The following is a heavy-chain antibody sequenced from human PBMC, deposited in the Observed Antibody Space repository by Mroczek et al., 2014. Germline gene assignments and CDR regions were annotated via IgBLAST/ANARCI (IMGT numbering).Heavy chain of an antibody. J-gene: IGHJ6*04. D-gene: IGHD2-2*01. Sequence: QVQLQESGPGLVKPSQTLSLTCTVSGGSISSGGYYWSWIRQHPGKGLEWIGYIYYSGSTYYNPSLKSRVTISVDTSKNQFSLKLSSVTAADTAVYYCARVGWDIVVVPAAKNLMDVWGKGTTVTVSS. V-gene: IGHV4-31*03. CDR1: GGSISSGGYY. CDR3: ARVGWDIVVVPAAKNLMDV. CDR2: IYYSGST.